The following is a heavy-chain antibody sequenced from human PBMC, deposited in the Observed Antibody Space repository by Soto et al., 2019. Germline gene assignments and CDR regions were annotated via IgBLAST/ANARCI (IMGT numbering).Heavy chain of an antibody. CDR1: GFTFSSYS. CDR3: ARDHGSNNWFDP. D-gene: IGHD2-15*01. Sequence: GGSLRLSCAASGFTFSSYSMNWVRQAPGKGLEWVSSISSSSSYIYYADSVKGRFTISRDNAKNSLYLQMNSLRAEDTAVYYCARDHGSNNWFDPWGQGTLVTVSS. V-gene: IGHV3-21*01. CDR2: ISSSSSYI. J-gene: IGHJ5*02.